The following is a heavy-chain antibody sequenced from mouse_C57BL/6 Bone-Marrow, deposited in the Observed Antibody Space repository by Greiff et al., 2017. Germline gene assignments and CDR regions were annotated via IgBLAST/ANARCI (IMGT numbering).Heavy chain of an antibody. CDR3: ASYYGSSAWFAY. CDR1: GYTFTSYW. Sequence: QVQLQQSGAELAKPGASVKMSCKASGYTFTSYWMHWVKQRPGQGLEWIGYINPSTGYTEYNQKFKDKDTLTADKSSSTAYMQLSSLASEDAAVYYCASYYGSSAWFAYWGQGTLVTVSA. CDR2: INPSTGYT. J-gene: IGHJ3*01. V-gene: IGHV1-7*01. D-gene: IGHD1-1*01.